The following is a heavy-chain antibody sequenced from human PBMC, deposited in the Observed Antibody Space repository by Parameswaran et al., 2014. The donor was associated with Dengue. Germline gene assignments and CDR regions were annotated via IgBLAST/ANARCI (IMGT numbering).Heavy chain of an antibody. CDR2: ISSSGSTI. J-gene: IGHJ4*02. V-gene: IGHV3-11*04. Sequence: WIRQPPGKGLEWVSYISSSGSTIYYADSVKGRFTISRDNAKNSLYLQMNSLRAEDTAVYYCAREGIPVIVATMGAPYFDYWGQGTLVTVSS. CDR3: AREGIPVIVATMGAPYFDY. D-gene: IGHD5-12*01.